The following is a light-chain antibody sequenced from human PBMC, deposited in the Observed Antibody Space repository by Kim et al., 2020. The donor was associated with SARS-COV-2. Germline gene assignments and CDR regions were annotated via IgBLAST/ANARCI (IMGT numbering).Light chain of an antibody. J-gene: IGKJ2*01. CDR3: QQYNNWPPYT. Sequence: EIVMTQSPAPLSVSPGEGATLSCRASQSVRSNLAWYQQRPGQPPRLLIYDASTTATGVPARFSGSGSGTEFTLTISSLQSEDSAVYYCQQYNNWPPYTFGQGTKLEI. CDR2: DAS. V-gene: IGKV3-15*01. CDR1: QSVRSN.